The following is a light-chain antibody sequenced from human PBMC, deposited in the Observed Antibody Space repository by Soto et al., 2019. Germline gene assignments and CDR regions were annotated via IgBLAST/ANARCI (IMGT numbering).Light chain of an antibody. V-gene: IGKV1-8*01. CDR3: LQHDSYPLT. CDR2: AAS. Sequence: AIRMTQSPSPLSASTGDRVTITCRASQGISRYLAWYQQKPGKAPKLLIYAASTLQSGVPSRFSGSGPGTDFTLTITSMQPEDSATYYCLQHDSYPLTFGGCTKGDIK. J-gene: IGKJ4*01. CDR1: QGISRY.